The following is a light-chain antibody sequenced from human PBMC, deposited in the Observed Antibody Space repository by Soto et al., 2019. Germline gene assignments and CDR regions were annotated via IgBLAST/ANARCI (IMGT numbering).Light chain of an antibody. CDR2: AAS. J-gene: IGKJ4*01. Sequence: IQMTQSPSSLSAPVGDRVTITCQASRDIDKYLNWYQQKPGKAPKLLIYAASSLQSGVPSRFSGSGSGTDFTLTISSLQPEDFATYYCQQSYSTLLTFGGGTKVDIK. CDR1: RDIDKY. CDR3: QQSYSTLLT. V-gene: IGKV1-39*01.